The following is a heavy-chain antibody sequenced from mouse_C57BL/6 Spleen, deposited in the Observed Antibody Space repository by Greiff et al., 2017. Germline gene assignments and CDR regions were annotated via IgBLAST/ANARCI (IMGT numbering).Heavy chain of an antibody. D-gene: IGHD1-1*01. CDR2: IYPGDGDT. J-gene: IGHJ4*01. CDR3: AREGIFIYYYSYSAMDY. V-gene: IGHV1-82*01. Sequence: LQESGPELVNPGASVKISCKASGYAFSSSWMNWVKQRPGKGLEWIGRIYPGDGDTNYNWKFKGKATLTADKSSSTAYSQLRSLTSEDSEVYFCAREGIFIYYYSYSAMDYWGKGTSVTVAS. CDR1: GYAFSSSW.